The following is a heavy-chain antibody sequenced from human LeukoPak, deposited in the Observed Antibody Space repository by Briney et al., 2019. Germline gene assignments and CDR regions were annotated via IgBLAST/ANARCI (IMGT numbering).Heavy chain of an antibody. CDR3: AKDKFYYDSSASDY. J-gene: IGHJ4*02. Sequence: PGGSLRLSCAASGFTFSSYGMHWVRQAPGKGLEWVAVISYDGSNKYYADSVKGRFTISRDNSKNTLYLQMNSLRAEDTAVYYCAKDKFYYDSSASDYWGQGTLVTVSS. CDR2: ISYDGSNK. D-gene: IGHD3-22*01. V-gene: IGHV3-30*18. CDR1: GFTFSSYG.